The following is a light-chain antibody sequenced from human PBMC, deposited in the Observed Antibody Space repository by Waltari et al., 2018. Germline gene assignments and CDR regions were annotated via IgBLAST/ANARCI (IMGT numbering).Light chain of an antibody. V-gene: IGLV8-61*01. CDR2: DTN. CDR1: PGSVPQSHH. Sequence: QTVVTQEPSLSVSPGGTVTLTCGLSPGSVPQSHHPSRYQQTPGQAPRTLKYDTNTRSSGVPDRFSGSILGNKAALTITRAQADDECDYYCVVHMDSGISMFGGGTKLTVL. J-gene: IGLJ3*02. CDR3: VVHMDSGISM.